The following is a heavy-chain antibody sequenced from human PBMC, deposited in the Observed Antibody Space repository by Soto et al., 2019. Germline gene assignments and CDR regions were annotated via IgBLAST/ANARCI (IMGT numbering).Heavy chain of an antibody. CDR1: GVSITDYY. J-gene: IGHJ4*02. V-gene: IGHV4-59*01. CDR2: IYYSGVP. CDR3: AASLMTVMLTPHGYAPLSVES. Sequence: SETLSLTCTVSGVSITDYYWSWIRQSPGKGLESMGYIYYSGVPFYNPSLNSRATISRDTSKNQFSLNLYFVTTADTAVYYCAASLMTVMLTPHGYAPLSVESWGQGLLVT. D-gene: IGHD3-16*01.